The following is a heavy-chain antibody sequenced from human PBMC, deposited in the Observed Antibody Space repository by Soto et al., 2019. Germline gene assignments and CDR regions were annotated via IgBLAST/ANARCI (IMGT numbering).Heavy chain of an antibody. CDR3: ARVDTYDYYYSMDV. Sequence: EVQLVETGGGLIQPGGSLSLSCAASGLAVTSNYMSWVRQAPGKGLEWVSIVSSSGTTYYADSVKGRFTFSRDKSKNTIYLQMRTLRAEDTAVYYCARVDTYDYYYSMDVWGQGTTVTVSS. CDR1: GLAVTSNY. V-gene: IGHV3-53*02. CDR2: VSSSGTT. J-gene: IGHJ6*02. D-gene: IGHD5-18*01.